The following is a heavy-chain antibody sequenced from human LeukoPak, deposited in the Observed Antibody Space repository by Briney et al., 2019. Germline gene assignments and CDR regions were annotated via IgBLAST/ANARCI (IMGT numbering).Heavy chain of an antibody. CDR1: GITFRNFA. J-gene: IGHJ4*02. CDR3: AKMEAWTTVTGSGVDY. V-gene: IGHV3-23*01. D-gene: IGHD4-17*01. CDR2: ISGSGGST. Sequence: GGSLRLSCAASGITFRNFAMSWVRQAPGKGLEWVSAISGSGGSTYYADSVKGRFTISRDNSKNTLYLQMNSLRAEDTAVYYCAKMEAWTTVTGSGVDYWGQGTLVTVSS.